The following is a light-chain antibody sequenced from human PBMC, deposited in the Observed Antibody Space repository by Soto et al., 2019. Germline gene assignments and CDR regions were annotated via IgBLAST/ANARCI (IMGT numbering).Light chain of an antibody. V-gene: IGLV1-40*01. CDR2: GNS. CDR1: SSNIGTGYD. Sequence: QSVLTQPPSVSGAPGQRVTISCTGSSSNIGTGYDVHWYQQLPGTAPKLLIYGNSNRPSGVPVRFSGSMSGTSASLAITGLQAEDEADYYCQSYDSSLSAHVVFGGGTKLTVL. CDR3: QSYDSSLSAHVV. J-gene: IGLJ2*01.